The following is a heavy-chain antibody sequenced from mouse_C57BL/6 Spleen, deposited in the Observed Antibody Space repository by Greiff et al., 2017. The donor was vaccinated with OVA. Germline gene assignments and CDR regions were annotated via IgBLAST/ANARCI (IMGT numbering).Heavy chain of an antibody. CDR3: ARETTTVVARGWFAY. D-gene: IGHD1-1*01. CDR2: IWSGGST. CDR1: GFSLTSYG. J-gene: IGHJ3*01. Sequence: QVQLKESGPGLVQPSQSLSITCTVSGFSLTSYGVHWVRQSPGKGLEWLGVIWSGGSTDYNAAFISRLSISKDNSKSQVFFKMNSLQADDTAIYYCARETTTVVARGWFAYWGQGTLVTVSA. V-gene: IGHV2-2*01.